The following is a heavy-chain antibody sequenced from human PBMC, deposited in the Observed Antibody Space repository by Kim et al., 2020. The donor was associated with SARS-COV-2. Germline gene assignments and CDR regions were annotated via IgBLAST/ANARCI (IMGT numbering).Heavy chain of an antibody. V-gene: IGHV3-21*01. Sequence: GGSLRLSCAASGFTFSSYSMNWVRQAPGKGLEWVSSIGSSSSYIYYADSVKGRFTISRDNAKNSLYLQMNSLRAEDTAVYYCARDSYGDYYFDYWGQGTLVTVSS. CDR1: GFTFSSYS. CDR3: ARDSYGDYYFDY. J-gene: IGHJ4*02. D-gene: IGHD4-17*01. CDR2: IGSSSSYI.